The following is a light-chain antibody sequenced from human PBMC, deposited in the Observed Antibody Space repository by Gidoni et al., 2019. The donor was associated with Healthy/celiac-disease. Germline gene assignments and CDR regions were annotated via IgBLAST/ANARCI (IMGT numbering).Light chain of an antibody. CDR2: AAS. V-gene: IGKV1-9*01. CDR1: QGISSY. J-gene: IGKJ5*01. Sequence: DIQLSQAPSFLFASVVDRVTVTCRASQGISSYLGCYQQKPGKAPNLLIYAASTLQSGVPSRFSGGGSGTEFTLTISSLQPEDFATYFCLQVNSYPITFGQGTRLEIK. CDR3: LQVNSYPIT.